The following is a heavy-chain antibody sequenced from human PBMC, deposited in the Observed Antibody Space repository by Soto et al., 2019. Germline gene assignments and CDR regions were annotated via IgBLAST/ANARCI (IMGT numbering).Heavy chain of an antibody. CDR2: ISSSGSTI. CDR1: GFNFSDYY. D-gene: IGHD5-12*01. V-gene: IGHV3-11*01. CDR3: AREDSSAYVGWDLNAFDI. Sequence: QVQLVESGGGLVKPGGSLRLACAASGFNFSDYYMSWIRQAPGKGLEWVSYISSSGSTIYYADSVKGRFTISRDNAKNSLCLQMYSLSVEVAVVYFFAREDSSAYVGWDLNAFDIWGQGTMVTVAS. J-gene: IGHJ3*02.